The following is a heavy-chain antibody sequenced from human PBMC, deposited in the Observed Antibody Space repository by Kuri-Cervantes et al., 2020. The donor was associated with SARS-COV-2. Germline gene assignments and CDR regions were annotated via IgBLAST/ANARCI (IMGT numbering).Heavy chain of an antibody. J-gene: IGHJ4*02. D-gene: IGHD2-2*01. Sequence: GGSLRLSCAASGFTFDDYGMSWVRQAPGKGLEWVSGINWNGGSTGYADSVKGRFTISRDNAKNSLYLQMNSLRAEDTAVYYCARDNIVVVPAADKSDFDYWGQGTLVTVSS. V-gene: IGHV3-20*04. CDR2: INWNGGST. CDR1: GFTFDDYG. CDR3: ARDNIVVVPAADKSDFDY.